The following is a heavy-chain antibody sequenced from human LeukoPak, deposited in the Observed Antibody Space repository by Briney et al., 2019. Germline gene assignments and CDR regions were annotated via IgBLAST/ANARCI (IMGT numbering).Heavy chain of an antibody. CDR2: IYYSGST. D-gene: IGHD3-16*01. CDR3: ATGDDGGDFDY. Sequence: SETLSLTCTVSGASISSYYWNWIRQPPGKGLEWIGFIYYSGSTNYNPSLKSRVTISVDTSKNQFSLKLSSVTAADTAVYYCATGDDGGDFDYWGQGTLVTVSS. CDR1: GASISSYY. J-gene: IGHJ4*02. V-gene: IGHV4-59*01.